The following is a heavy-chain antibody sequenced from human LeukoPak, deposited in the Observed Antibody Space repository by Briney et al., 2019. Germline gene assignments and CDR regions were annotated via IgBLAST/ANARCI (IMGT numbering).Heavy chain of an antibody. CDR1: GYTFTSYG. V-gene: IGHV1-18*01. D-gene: IGHD3-22*01. J-gene: IGHJ6*02. CDR3: ARRLTDSSGYYPYYYYGMDV. Sequence: ASVKVSCKGSGYTFTSYGINWVRQAPGQGLEWMGWISAYNGNTNYAQKLQGRVTMTTDTSTSTAYMELRSLTSDDTAVYYCARRLTDSSGYYPYYYYGMDVWGQGTTVTVSS. CDR2: ISAYNGNT.